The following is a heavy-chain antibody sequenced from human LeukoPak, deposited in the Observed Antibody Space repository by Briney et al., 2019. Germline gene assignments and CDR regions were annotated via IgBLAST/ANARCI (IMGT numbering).Heavy chain of an antibody. CDR2: IKQDGSEK. V-gene: IGHV3-7*01. D-gene: IGHD3-16*01. J-gene: IGHJ3*02. CDR1: GFTVSSYW. CDR3: AREGGDAFDI. Sequence: GGSLRLSCAASGFTVSSYWMSWVRQAPGKGLEWVANIKQDGSEKYYVDSVKGRFTISRDNAKNSPYLQMNSLRAEDTAVYYCAREGGDAFDIWGQGTMVTVSS.